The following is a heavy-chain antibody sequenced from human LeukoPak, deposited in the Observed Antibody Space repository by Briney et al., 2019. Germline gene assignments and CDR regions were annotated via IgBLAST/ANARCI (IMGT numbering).Heavy chain of an antibody. Sequence: GGSLRLSCAASGFTVGNNYMNWVRQAPGKGLEWVSLIFSHGETSYADSVKGRFTLSRDNSKNTLYLQMNGLRVEDTAVYYCARDPPAVSINTYAWGQGTLVTVSS. CDR2: IFSHGET. J-gene: IGHJ4*02. V-gene: IGHV3-66*01. CDR3: ARDPPAVSINTYA. CDR1: GFTVGNNY. D-gene: IGHD2-8*01.